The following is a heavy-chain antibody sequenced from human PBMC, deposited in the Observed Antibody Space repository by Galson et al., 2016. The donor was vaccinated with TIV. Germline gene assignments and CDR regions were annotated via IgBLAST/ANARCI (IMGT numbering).Heavy chain of an antibody. CDR2: IWNDGSNK. CDR1: GFTFSSYG. CDR3: ARVRFCSSTNCLNYFDY. Sequence: SLRLSCAASGFTFSSYGMHWVRQAPGKGLEWVAVIWNDGSNKDYADSVKGRFTISRDNSKNTVYLQMNSLRAGDTAVYYCARVRFCSSTNCLNYFDYWGQGTLVTVSS. D-gene: IGHD2-2*01. J-gene: IGHJ4*02. V-gene: IGHV3-33*01.